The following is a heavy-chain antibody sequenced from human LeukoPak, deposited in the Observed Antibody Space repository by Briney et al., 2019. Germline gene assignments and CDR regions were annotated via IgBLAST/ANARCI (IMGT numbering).Heavy chain of an antibody. V-gene: IGHV3-21*01. J-gene: IGHJ4*02. CDR1: GFAFSSYS. D-gene: IGHD3-10*01. CDR3: AKLAKYFYGAETFYFFEQ. CDR2: ISSSSSYI. Sequence: PGGSLRLSCAASGFAFSSYSMNWVRQAPGKGLEWVSSISSSSSYIYYADSVKGRFTISRDNAKNSLYLQMNSPTVEDTAVYYCAKLAKYFYGAETFYFFEQWGQGTPVTASS.